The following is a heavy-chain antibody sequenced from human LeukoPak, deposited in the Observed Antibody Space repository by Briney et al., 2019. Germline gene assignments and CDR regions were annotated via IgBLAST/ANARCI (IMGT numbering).Heavy chain of an antibody. D-gene: IGHD6-19*01. CDR2: IRSKAYGGTT. CDR3: TSITSGWYYFDY. Sequence: GGSLRLSCAASGFTFSTYRMSWVRQAPGKGLEWVGFIRSKAYGGTTEYAASEKGRFTISRDDSKSIAYLQMNSLKTEDTAVYYCTSITSGWYYFDYWGQGTLVTVSS. J-gene: IGHJ4*02. V-gene: IGHV3-49*04. CDR1: GFTFSTYR.